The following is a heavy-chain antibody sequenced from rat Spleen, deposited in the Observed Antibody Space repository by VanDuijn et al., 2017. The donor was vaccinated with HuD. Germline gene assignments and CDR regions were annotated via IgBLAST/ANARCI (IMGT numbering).Heavy chain of an antibody. CDR2: MRYNGET. CDR1: GFSLTSYN. D-gene: IGHD1-1*01. CDR3: TRDGGELTPFDY. V-gene: IGHV2-63*01. Sequence: QVQMKETGPGLVQTTQTLSVTCTVSGFSLTSYNVHWVRQPPGKGLEWMGRMRYNGETSYNSALKSRLSIIRDTSKNQVFLKMNSLQTDDSGTYYCTRDGGELTPFDYWGQGVMVTVSS. J-gene: IGHJ2*01.